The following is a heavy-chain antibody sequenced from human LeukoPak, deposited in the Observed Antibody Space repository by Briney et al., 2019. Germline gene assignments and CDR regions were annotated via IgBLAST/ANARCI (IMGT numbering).Heavy chain of an antibody. CDR1: GGSFSAYY. J-gene: IGHJ5*02. CDR3: ARIRGWYLWFWFDP. V-gene: IGHV4-34*01. D-gene: IGHD6-19*01. CDR2: INHSGSI. Sequence: SETLSLTCAVYGGSFSAYYWTWIRQPPGKGLEWIGEINHSGSINYNPSLKSRVTISVDTSKNQFSLKLSSVTAADTAVYYCARIRGWYLWFWFDPWGQGTLVTVSS.